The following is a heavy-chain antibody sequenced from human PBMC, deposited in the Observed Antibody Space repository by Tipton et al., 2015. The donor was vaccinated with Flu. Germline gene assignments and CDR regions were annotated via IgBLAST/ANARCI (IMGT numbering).Heavy chain of an antibody. CDR2: INPNRGGT. V-gene: IGHV1-2*02. J-gene: IGHJ4*02. CDR1: GYTFTGYS. Sequence: QLVQSGAGVKKPGASVKVSCKASGYTFTGYSMQWVRQAPGQGLEWMGWINPNRGGTNYAQKFQGRVTLTRDTSISTAYMELSRLTSDDTAVYYCARDTDFDYWGQGTLVTVSS. D-gene: IGHD2-8*02. CDR3: ARDTDFDY.